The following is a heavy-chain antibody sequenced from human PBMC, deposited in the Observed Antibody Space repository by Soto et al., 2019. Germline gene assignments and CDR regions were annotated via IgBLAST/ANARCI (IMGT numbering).Heavy chain of an antibody. D-gene: IGHD4-17*01. Sequence: QVQLVQSGAEVKKPGASVKVSCNASGYTFTSYDINWVRQATGQGLEWMGWMNPNSGNTGYAEKFQGRVTMARNTSISKAYLDLRRLKSAATAVYYCAWTLYGDNVDYWGQGTLVTVSS. V-gene: IGHV1-8*02. CDR2: MNPNSGNT. CDR3: AWTLYGDNVDY. CDR1: GYTFTSYD. J-gene: IGHJ4*02.